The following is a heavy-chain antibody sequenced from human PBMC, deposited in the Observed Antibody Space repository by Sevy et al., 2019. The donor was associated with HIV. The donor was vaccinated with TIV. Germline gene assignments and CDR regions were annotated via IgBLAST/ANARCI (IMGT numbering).Heavy chain of an antibody. V-gene: IGHV3-30-3*01. CDR2: ISYDGSNK. J-gene: IGHJ6*02. D-gene: IGHD1-26*01. Sequence: GGSLRLSCAASGFTFSSYAMHWVRLAPGKGLEWVAVISYDGSNKYYADSVKGRFTISRDNSKNTLYLQMNSLRAEDTAVYYSYREWELLDYYYGMDVWGQGTTVTVSS. CDR1: GFTFSSYA. CDR3: YREWELLDYYYGMDV.